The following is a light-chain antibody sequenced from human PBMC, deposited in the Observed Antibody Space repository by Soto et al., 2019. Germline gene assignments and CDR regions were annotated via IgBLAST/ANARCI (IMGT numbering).Light chain of an antibody. V-gene: IGLV1-44*01. CDR3: AAWEVRFVV. CDR1: RSNIGTNT. J-gene: IGLJ2*01. Sequence: QSVLTQPPSASGTPGQRVTISCSGSRSNIGTNTVTWYQQLQGTAPKLLIYSDNQRPSGVPDRFSGSKSGTSASLAISGLQSDDEADYYCAAWEVRFVVFGGGTKLTVL. CDR2: SDN.